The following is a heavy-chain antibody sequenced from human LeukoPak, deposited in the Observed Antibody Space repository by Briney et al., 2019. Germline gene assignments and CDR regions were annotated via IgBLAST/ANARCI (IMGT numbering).Heavy chain of an antibody. CDR3: ARDPRAGRAFDI. V-gene: IGHV4-34*01. J-gene: IGHJ3*02. Sequence: PSETLSLTCAVYGGSFSGYYWSWIRQPPGKGLEWIGEINHSGSTNNNPSLKSRVTISVDTSKNQFSLKLSSVTAADTAVYYCARDPRAGRAFDIWGQGTMVTVSS. CDR2: INHSGST. CDR1: GGSFSGYY.